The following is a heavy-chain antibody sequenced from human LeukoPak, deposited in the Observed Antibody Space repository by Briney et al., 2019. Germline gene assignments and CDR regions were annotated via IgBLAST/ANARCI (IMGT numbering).Heavy chain of an antibody. J-gene: IGHJ4*02. CDR1: GGSISSYY. V-gene: IGHV4-59*05. Sequence: SETLSLTCTVSGGSISSYYWSWIRQPPGKGLEWIGSIYYSGSTYYNPSLKSRVTISVDTSKNQFSLKLSSVTAADTAVYYCAADGYNHYFDYWGQGTLVTVSS. D-gene: IGHD5-24*01. CDR2: IYYSGST. CDR3: AADGYNHYFDY.